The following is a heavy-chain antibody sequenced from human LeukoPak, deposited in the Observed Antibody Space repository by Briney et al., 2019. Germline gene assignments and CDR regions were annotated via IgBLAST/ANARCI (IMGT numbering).Heavy chain of an antibody. CDR3: AGGGLVANFDY. Sequence: SETLSLTCAVYGGSFSGYYWSWLRQPPGKGLEWIGEINHSGSTYYNPSLKSRVTISVDTSKNQFSLKLSSVTAADTAVYYCAGGGLVANFDYWGQGTLVTVSS. J-gene: IGHJ4*02. CDR2: INHSGST. V-gene: IGHV4-34*09. CDR1: GGSFSGYY. D-gene: IGHD5-12*01.